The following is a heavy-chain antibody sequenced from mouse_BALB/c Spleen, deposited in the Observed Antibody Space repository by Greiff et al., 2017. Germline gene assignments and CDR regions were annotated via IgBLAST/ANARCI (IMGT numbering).Heavy chain of an antibody. D-gene: IGHD1-1*01. V-gene: IGHV1S22*01. CDR1: GYTFTSYW. Sequence: LQQPGSELVRPGASVKLSCKASGYTFTSYWMHWVKQRHGQGLEWIGNIYPGSGSTNYDEKFKSKGTLTVDTSSSTAYMHLSSLTSEDSAVYYCTRDGSRSGAMDYWGQGTSVTVSS. J-gene: IGHJ4*01. CDR3: TRDGSRSGAMDY. CDR2: IYPGSGST.